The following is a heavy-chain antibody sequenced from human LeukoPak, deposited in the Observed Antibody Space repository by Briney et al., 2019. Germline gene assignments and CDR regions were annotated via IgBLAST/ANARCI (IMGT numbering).Heavy chain of an antibody. CDR2: IYFSGSS. J-gene: IGHJ4*02. CDR1: CRSLSRVGYC. CDR3: ARLVYDSSGYADY. D-gene: IGHD3-22*01. Sequence: SDPVSLTCTVSCRSLSRVGYCWSWIRHQPGKGLDWIGYIYFSGSSYYTTSLKSRVTILVVTSKNQTSLKLSSLTAADTAVNYCARLVYDSSGYADYWGQGTLVTVSS. V-gene: IGHV4-31*03.